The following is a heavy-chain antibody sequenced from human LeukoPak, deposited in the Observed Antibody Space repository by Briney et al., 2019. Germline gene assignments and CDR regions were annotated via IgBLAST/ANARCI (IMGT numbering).Heavy chain of an antibody. V-gene: IGHV4-31*03. Sequence: PSETLSLTCTVSGVSISSGGYYWRWIRQHPGKGLEWIGYIYYSGSTYYNPSLKSRVTISVDTSKNQFSLKLSSVTAADTAVYYCARGGSGSYYFDYWGQGTLVTVSS. D-gene: IGHD3-10*01. CDR1: GVSISSGGYY. J-gene: IGHJ4*02. CDR3: ARGGSGSYYFDY. CDR2: IYYSGST.